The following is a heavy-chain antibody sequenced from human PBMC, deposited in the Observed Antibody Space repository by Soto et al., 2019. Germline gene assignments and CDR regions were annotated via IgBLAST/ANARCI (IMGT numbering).Heavy chain of an antibody. Sequence: SAVKVSCKASGGTLSSYVISWVRQAPGQGLEWMGGIIPIYGTANYAEKFQGRVTITADESRSTAYMELSRLRSEDTAIYYCARDFGGCSAGRRPYTWSVPWGPATLLTLSS. D-gene: IGHD2-15*01. J-gene: IGHJ5*02. V-gene: IGHV1-69*13. CDR3: ARDFGGCSAGRRPYTWSVP. CDR1: GGTLSSYV. CDR2: IIPIYGTA.